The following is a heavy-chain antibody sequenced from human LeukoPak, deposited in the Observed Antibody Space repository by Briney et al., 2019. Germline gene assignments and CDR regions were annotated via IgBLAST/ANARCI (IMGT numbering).Heavy chain of an antibody. CDR2: ISGSGGST. V-gene: IGHV3-23*01. D-gene: IGHD5-12*01. CDR1: GFTFSNYA. Sequence: GGSLRLSCAASGFTFSNYAMRWVRQAPGKGLEWVSAISGSGGSTYYADSVKGRFTISRDNSKNTLYLQMNSLRAEDTAVYYCAKVRGYSGYDFDYWGQGTLVTVSS. CDR3: AKVRGYSGYDFDY. J-gene: IGHJ4*02.